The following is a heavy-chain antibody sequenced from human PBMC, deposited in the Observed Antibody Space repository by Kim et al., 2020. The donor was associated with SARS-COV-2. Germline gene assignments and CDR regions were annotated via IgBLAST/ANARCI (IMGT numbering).Heavy chain of an antibody. D-gene: IGHD3-9*01. CDR3: ASIEFRNFDWLHFDY. V-gene: IGHV4-4*02. Sequence: SETLSLTCAVSGDSISSNDLCSWVRQPPGKGLEWIGEIYHSGSTNYNPSLKSRVTMSVDKSKNQFSLKLSSVTAADTAVYYCASIEFRNFDWLHFDYWGQGILVTVSS. CDR1: GDSISSNDL. J-gene: IGHJ4*02. CDR2: IYHSGST.